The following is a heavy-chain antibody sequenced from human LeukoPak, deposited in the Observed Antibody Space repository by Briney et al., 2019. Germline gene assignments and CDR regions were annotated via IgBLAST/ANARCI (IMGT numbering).Heavy chain of an antibody. J-gene: IGHJ4*02. CDR3: ASRPRGYSYGYGDY. V-gene: IGHV4-39*01. D-gene: IGHD5-18*01. CDR2: IYYSGST. Sequence: KPSETLSLTCTVSGGSISSSIYYWGWIRQPPGKGLEWIGSIYYSGSTYYNPSLKSRVTISVDTSKNQFSLKLSSVTAADTAVYYCASRPRGYSYGYGDYWGQGTLVTVSS. CDR1: GGSISSSIYY.